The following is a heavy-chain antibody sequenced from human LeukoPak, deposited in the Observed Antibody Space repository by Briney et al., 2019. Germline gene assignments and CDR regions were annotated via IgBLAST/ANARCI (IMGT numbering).Heavy chain of an antibody. CDR1: GGSFSGYD. CDR3: ARAPGYSSGWYSQQSGYYFDY. Sequence: PSETLSLTCAVYGGSFSGYDWSWIRQPPGKGLEWIGEINHSGSTNYNASLKSRVTISVDTSKSQFSMTLRSVTAADTAVYYCARAPGYSSGWYSQQSGYYFDYWGQGTLVTVSS. V-gene: IGHV4-34*01. D-gene: IGHD6-19*01. CDR2: INHSGST. J-gene: IGHJ4*02.